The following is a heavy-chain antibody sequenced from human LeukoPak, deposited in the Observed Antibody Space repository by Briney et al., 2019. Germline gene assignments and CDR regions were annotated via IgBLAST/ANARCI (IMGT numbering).Heavy chain of an antibody. V-gene: IGHV3-21*01. J-gene: IGHJ6*03. Sequence: GGSLRLSCAASGFTFSSYSMNWVRQAPGKGLEWVSSISSSSSYIYYADSVKGRFTISRDNAKNSLYLQMNSLTAEDTDVYYFARGGIAAAGTTSFYYYYFMDGRGKGTTVTVSS. CDR3: ARGGIAAAGTTSFYYYYFMDG. CDR1: GFTFSSYS. D-gene: IGHD6-13*01. CDR2: ISSSSSYI.